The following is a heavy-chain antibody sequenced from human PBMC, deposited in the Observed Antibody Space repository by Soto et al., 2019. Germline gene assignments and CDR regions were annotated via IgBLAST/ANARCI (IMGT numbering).Heavy chain of an antibody. Sequence: ASVKGSCKASCYTFTSYGIRWVRQAPGQGLEWMGWISAYNGNTNYAQKLQGRVTMTTDTSTSTAYMELRSLRSDDTAVYYCARVKGSGYHNWFDSWGQGTLVTVSS. V-gene: IGHV1-18*01. CDR3: ARVKGSGYHNWFDS. D-gene: IGHD3-22*01. J-gene: IGHJ5*01. CDR2: ISAYNGNT. CDR1: CYTFTSYG.